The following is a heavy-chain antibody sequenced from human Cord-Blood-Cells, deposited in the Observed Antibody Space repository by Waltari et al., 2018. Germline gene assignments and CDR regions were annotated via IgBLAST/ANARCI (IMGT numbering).Heavy chain of an antibody. CDR2: MNPNRGNT. D-gene: IGHD2-2*01. CDR1: GYTFTSYD. Sequence: QVQLVQSGAEVKKPGASVKVSCKASGYTFTSYDINWLRQATGQGLEWMGWMNPNRGNTGYAQKFQGRVTMTRNTSISTAYMELSSLRSEDTAVYYCARGRDLVVPAANWFDPWGQGTLVTVSS. CDR3: ARGRDLVVPAANWFDP. V-gene: IGHV1-8*01. J-gene: IGHJ5*02.